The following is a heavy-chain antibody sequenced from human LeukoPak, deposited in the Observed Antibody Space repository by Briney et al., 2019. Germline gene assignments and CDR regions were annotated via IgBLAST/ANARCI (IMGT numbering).Heavy chain of an antibody. J-gene: IGHJ3*02. CDR3: ARAKGGSSWNDAFDI. V-gene: IGHV4-38-2*02. Sequence: PSETLSLTCTVSGYSVSSGYYWGWIREPPGKGLEWIGSIYHSGSTYYNPSLKSRVTISVDTSKNQFSLNLNSVTAADTAVYYCARAKGGSSWNDAFDIWGQGTMVTVSS. D-gene: IGHD1-26*01. CDR2: IYHSGST. CDR1: GYSVSSGYY.